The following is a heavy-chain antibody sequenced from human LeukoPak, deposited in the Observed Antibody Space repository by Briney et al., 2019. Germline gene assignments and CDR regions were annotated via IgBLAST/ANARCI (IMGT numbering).Heavy chain of an antibody. V-gene: IGHV4-61*02. CDR1: GGSISSGSYY. Sequence: SETLSLTCTVSGGSISSGSYYWSWIRQPAGKGLEWIGRIYTSGSTNYNPSLKSRVTISVDTSKNQFSLKLSSVTAADTAVYYCAGYDSWSGSRDAFDIWGQGTMVTVSS. CDR2: IYTSGST. J-gene: IGHJ3*02. CDR3: AGYDSWSGSRDAFDI. D-gene: IGHD3-3*01.